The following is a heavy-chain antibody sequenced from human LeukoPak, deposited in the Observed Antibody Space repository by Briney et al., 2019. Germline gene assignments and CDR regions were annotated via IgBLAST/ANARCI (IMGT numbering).Heavy chain of an antibody. D-gene: IGHD1-26*01. CDR2: IIPIFGTA. CDR1: GGTFSSYA. CDR3: ARDSGSYPSDFDY. J-gene: IGHJ4*02. Sequence: SVKVSCKASGGTFSSYAISWVRQAPGQGLEWMGGIIPIFGTANYAQKFQGRVTITADESTSTAYMELSSPRSEDTAVYYCARDSGSYPSDFDYWGQGTLVTVSS. V-gene: IGHV1-69*13.